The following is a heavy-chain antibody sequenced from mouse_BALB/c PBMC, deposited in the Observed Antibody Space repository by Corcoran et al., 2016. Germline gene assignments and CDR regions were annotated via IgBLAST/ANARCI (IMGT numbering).Heavy chain of an antibody. CDR2: VFPGSGST. J-gene: IGHJ1*01. V-gene: IGHV1-9*01. CDR1: GYTFSRCW. CDR3: AGSCEWFSDV. D-gene: IGHD3-3*01. Sequence: QVQLQPSGAEPMKPEASWKISCKAPGYTFSRCWREWVKQRPGHGLEWVGEVFPGSGSTNYNENFKGKATFTAYTSSNTAYMQLSSLTSEDSAVYNCAGSCEWFSDVWGAGTTVTVSS.